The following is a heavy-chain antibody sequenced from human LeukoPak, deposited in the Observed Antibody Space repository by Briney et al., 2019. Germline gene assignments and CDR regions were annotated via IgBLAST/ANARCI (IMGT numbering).Heavy chain of an antibody. D-gene: IGHD5-18*01. CDR3: ARGPQYSYGRYYYYYYGMDV. V-gene: IGHV4-34*01. CDR1: GGSFSGYY. J-gene: IGHJ6*02. Sequence: PSETLSLTCAVYGGSFSGYYWSWIRQPPGKGLEWIGEIIHIGSTNYNPSLKSRVTISVDTSKNQFSLKLSSVTAADTAVYYCARGPQYSYGRYYYYYYGMDVWGQGTTVTVSS. CDR2: IIHIGST.